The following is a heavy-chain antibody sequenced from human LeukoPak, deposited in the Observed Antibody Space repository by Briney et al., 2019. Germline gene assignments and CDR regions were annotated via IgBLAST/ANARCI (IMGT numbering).Heavy chain of an antibody. CDR1: GYTFTSYG. D-gene: IGHD6-19*01. V-gene: IGHV1-46*01. Sequence: ASVKVSCKASGYTFTSYGISWVRQAPGQGLEWMGIINPSGGSTSYAQKFQGRVTMTRDMSTSTVYMELSSLRSDDTAVYYCARCSGWSHFDYWGQGTLVTVSS. CDR2: INPSGGST. CDR3: ARCSGWSHFDY. J-gene: IGHJ4*02.